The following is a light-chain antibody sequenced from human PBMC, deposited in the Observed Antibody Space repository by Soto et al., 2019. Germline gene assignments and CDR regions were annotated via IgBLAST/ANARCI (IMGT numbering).Light chain of an antibody. V-gene: IGKV3-15*01. Sequence: EIVMTQSPATLSVSPGERATLSCRASQSVNSNLAWYRQKPGQTPRLLISDASTRATAVPARFSGSGSGTEFTLTLSSLQSEDSGIYYCQQYNFWPPLTLGGGTKVEIK. CDR2: DAS. CDR3: QQYNFWPPLT. CDR1: QSVNSN. J-gene: IGKJ4*01.